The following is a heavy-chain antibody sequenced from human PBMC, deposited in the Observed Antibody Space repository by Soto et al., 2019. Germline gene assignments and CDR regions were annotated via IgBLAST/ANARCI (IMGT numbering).Heavy chain of an antibody. D-gene: IGHD3-10*01. Sequence: SETLSLTCTVSGVSISSDYWTWIRQSPGKGLEWIAYTSHTGTTDYNPSLKSRVTISADTSKNQFSLKLNSMTAADTAVYYCARHNYGSGSTYFDYWGQGTLVTVSS. V-gene: IGHV4-59*08. CDR3: ARHNYGSGSTYFDY. CDR1: GVSISSDY. CDR2: TSHTGTT. J-gene: IGHJ4*02.